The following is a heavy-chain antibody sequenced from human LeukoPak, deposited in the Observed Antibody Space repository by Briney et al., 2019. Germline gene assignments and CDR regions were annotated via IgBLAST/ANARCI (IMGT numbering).Heavy chain of an antibody. J-gene: IGHJ5*02. D-gene: IGHD2-15*01. Sequence: SQTLSLTCAVSGGSISSGCYSWSWIRQPPGKGLEWIGYIYHSGSTYYNPSLKSRVTISVDRSKNQFSLKLSSVTAADTAVYYCARQRYCSGGSCYGRNWFDPWSQGTLVTVSS. CDR3: ARQRYCSGGSCYGRNWFDP. CDR2: IYHSGST. V-gene: IGHV4-30-2*01. CDR1: GGSISSGCYS.